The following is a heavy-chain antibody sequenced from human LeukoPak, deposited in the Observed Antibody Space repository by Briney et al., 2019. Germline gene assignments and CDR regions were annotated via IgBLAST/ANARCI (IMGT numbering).Heavy chain of an antibody. V-gene: IGHV3-21*01. CDR2: ISSSSSYI. D-gene: IGHD2-2*01. CDR3: ARVNEVDGMVVPAAMPAHYGMDV. CDR1: GFTFSSYS. Sequence: GGSLRLSCAASGFTFSSYSMNWVRQAPGKGLEWVSSISSSSSYIYYADSVKGRFTISRDNAKNSLYLQMNSLRAEDTAVYYCARVNEVDGMVVPAAMPAHYGMDVWGQGTTVTVSS. J-gene: IGHJ6*02.